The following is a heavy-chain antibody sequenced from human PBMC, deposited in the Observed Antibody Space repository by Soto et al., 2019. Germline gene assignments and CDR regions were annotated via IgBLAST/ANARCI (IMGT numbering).Heavy chain of an antibody. CDR1: GFTFSSYW. J-gene: IGHJ3*02. CDR3: ARDRGYCSGGSCATFAFDI. D-gene: IGHD2-15*01. CDR2: INSDGSST. Sequence: GGSLRLSCAASGFTFSSYWMHWVRQGPGKGLVWVSRINSDGSSTTYADSVKGRFTNSRDNAKNTLYLQMNSLRAEDTAVYYCARDRGYCSGGSCATFAFDIWGQGRMVTVSS. V-gene: IGHV3-74*01.